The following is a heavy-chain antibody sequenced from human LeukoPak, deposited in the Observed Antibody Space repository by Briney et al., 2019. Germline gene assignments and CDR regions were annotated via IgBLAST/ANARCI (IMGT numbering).Heavy chain of an antibody. Sequence: GGSLRLSCAASGFTFDDYAMHWVRHAPGKGLEWVSGISWNSGSIGYADSVKGRFTISRDNAKNSLYLQMNSLRAEDTALYYCAKATTVTHNWFDPWGQGTLVTVSS. D-gene: IGHD4-17*01. CDR3: AKATTVTHNWFDP. CDR1: GFTFDDYA. J-gene: IGHJ5*02. CDR2: ISWNSGSI. V-gene: IGHV3-9*01.